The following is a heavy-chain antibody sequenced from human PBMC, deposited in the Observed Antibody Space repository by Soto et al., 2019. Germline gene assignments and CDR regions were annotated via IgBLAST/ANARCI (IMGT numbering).Heavy chain of an antibody. Sequence: SEPLSLTYNVSGASIRSDCWNWIRQPPGKALEWIGYIYYGGNTKYNPSLKSRVTISADTSKNQISLKLSSVTAADTAVYYCASHIRAAFDYWGQGTLVTV. V-gene: IGHV4-59*01. CDR3: ASHIRAAFDY. CDR2: IYYGGNT. CDR1: GASIRSDC. J-gene: IGHJ4*02. D-gene: IGHD2-21*01.